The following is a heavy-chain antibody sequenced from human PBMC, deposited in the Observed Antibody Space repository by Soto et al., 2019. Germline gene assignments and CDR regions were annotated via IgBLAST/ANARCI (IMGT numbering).Heavy chain of an antibody. CDR3: ARELTTVLTGDAFDI. V-gene: IGHV3-72*01. J-gene: IGHJ3*02. Sequence: PGGSLRLSCAASGFTFSDPTIDWVRQPPGKGLEWVGRTRNKLSIYTTEYAASVKGRFTFSRDDSKNSLYLQMNSLKTEDTAVYYCARELTTVLTGDAFDIWGQGTMVTVSS. D-gene: IGHD4-17*01. CDR1: GFTFSDPT. CDR2: TRNKLSIYTT.